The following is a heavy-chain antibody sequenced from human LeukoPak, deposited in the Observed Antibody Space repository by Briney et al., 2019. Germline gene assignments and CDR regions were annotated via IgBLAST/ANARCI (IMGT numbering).Heavy chain of an antibody. J-gene: IGHJ4*02. Sequence: PGGSLRLSCAASGFTASSNYMSWVRQAPGKGLEWVSVIYSGGSTYYADSVKGRFTISIDNSKNTLYLQMNSLRAEDTAVYYCARDWGYCSGGSCYSAFDYWGQGTLVTVSS. V-gene: IGHV3-53*01. CDR2: IYSGGST. CDR1: GFTASSNY. CDR3: ARDWGYCSGGSCYSAFDY. D-gene: IGHD2-15*01.